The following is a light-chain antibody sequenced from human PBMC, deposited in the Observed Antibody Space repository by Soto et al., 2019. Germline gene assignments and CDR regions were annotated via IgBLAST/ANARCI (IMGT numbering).Light chain of an antibody. Sequence: QSALTQPASVSGSPGQSITISCSGTSSDVGGYNYVSWYQQHPGKAPKLIIYEVSNRPSGVSNRFSGSKSGNRASLTISGLQAEDEADYYCSSYTSSSTPVVFGGGTKVTVL. CDR1: SSDVGGYNY. CDR2: EVS. V-gene: IGLV2-14*01. CDR3: SSYTSSSTPVV. J-gene: IGLJ2*01.